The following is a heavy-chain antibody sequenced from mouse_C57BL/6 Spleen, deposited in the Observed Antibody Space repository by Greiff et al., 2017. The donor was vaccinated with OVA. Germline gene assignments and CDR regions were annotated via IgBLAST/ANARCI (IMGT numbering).Heavy chain of an antibody. CDR2: IYPGDGDT. Sequence: QVQLQQSGPELVKPGASVKISCKASGYAFSSSWMNWVKQRPGKGLEWIGRIYPGDGDTNYNGKFKGKATLTADKSSSTAYMQLSSLTSEDSAVYFCARSAYYYGSNDYAMDYWGQGTSVTVSS. CDR3: ARSAYYYGSNDYAMDY. CDR1: GYAFSSSW. D-gene: IGHD1-1*01. J-gene: IGHJ4*01. V-gene: IGHV1-82*01.